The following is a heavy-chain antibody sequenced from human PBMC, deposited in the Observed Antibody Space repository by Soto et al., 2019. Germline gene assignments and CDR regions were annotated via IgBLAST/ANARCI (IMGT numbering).Heavy chain of an antibody. CDR2: IYSGGST. D-gene: IGHD3-9*01. CDR1: GLTVSSNY. V-gene: IGHV3-53*01. Sequence: GGSLRLSCAASGLTVSSNYMSWVRQAPGKGLEWVSVIYSGGSTYYADSVKGRFTISRDNSKNTLYLQMNSLRAEDTAVYYCARDRATYYDILTGRQKPRTDVRGQGTTVTVSS. CDR3: ARDRATYYDILTGRQKPRTDV. J-gene: IGHJ6*02.